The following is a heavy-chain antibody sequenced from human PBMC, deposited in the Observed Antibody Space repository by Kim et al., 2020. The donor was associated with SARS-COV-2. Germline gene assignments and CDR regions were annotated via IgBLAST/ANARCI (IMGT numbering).Heavy chain of an antibody. V-gene: IGHV3-43*02. CDR3: AKAILAGESSSSSAAH. J-gene: IGHJ1*01. CDR2: ISGEGDTP. CDR1: GFILDDYA. D-gene: IGHD6-6*01. Sequence: GGSLRLSCATSGFILDDYAMHWIRQPPGKGLQWVARISGEGDTPPSADSVKGRFTISRDNGKTSLYLQLDSLTTDDTGIYFCAKAILAGESSSSSAAHW.